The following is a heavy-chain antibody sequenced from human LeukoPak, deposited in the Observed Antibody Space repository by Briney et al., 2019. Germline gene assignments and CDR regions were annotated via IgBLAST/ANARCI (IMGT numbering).Heavy chain of an antibody. CDR3: ARAAAATIYYFDY. CDR1: GGSISSDSHY. Sequence: SETLSLTCTVSGGSISSDSHYWGWIRQTPGKGLEWIGSIHYRGNTYKNPSLQSRVTLSVDTSKSQFSLKLSSVTAADTAVYYCARAAAATIYYFDYWGQGTLVTVSS. J-gene: IGHJ4*02. CDR2: IHYRGNT. V-gene: IGHV4-39*01. D-gene: IGHD6-13*01.